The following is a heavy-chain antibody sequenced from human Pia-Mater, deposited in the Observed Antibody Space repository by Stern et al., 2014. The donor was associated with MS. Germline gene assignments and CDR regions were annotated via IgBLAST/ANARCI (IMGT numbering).Heavy chain of an antibody. CDR1: GYNFNIYW. CDR2: IYPGDSDT. D-gene: IGHD6-19*01. Sequence: EVQLVEPGTEVRKPGESLKISCKGSGYNFNIYWIAWVRQMPGKGLEWMGIIYPGDSDTRYSPSFPGHVTFTVDKSISTAYLHLSGLNASDTAMYYCARQTTGWYSDYWGQGTLVAVSS. V-gene: IGHV5-51*01. J-gene: IGHJ4*02. CDR3: ARQTTGWYSDY.